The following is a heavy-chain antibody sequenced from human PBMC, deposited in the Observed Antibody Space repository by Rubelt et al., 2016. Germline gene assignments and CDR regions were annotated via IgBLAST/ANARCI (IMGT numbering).Heavy chain of an antibody. Sequence: EVQLVESGGGLVKPGGSLRVSCAASGFTFSNAWMSWVRQAPGKGLEWVSSMSSTGNYIYYADSVKGRFTISRDNAKDSLYLQMNSLRAEDTAVYYWARGLIPPDYWGQGTLVTVSS. CDR3: ARGLIPPDY. V-gene: IGHV3-21*01. D-gene: IGHD3-16*01. CDR2: MSSTGNYI. CDR1: GFTFSNAW. J-gene: IGHJ4*02.